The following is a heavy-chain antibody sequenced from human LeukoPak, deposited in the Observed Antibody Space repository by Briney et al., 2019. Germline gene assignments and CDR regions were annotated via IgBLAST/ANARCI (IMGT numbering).Heavy chain of an antibody. Sequence: ASVKVSCKASGYTFTSYGINWVRQAPGQGLEWMGWISTYNGNTNYAQKLQGRVTMTTDTFTSTAYMELRSLRSDDTAVYYCARDTSIAAPNTYWGQGTLVTVSS. CDR3: ARDTSIAAPNTY. V-gene: IGHV1-18*01. D-gene: IGHD6-6*01. CDR1: GYTFTSYG. CDR2: ISTYNGNT. J-gene: IGHJ4*02.